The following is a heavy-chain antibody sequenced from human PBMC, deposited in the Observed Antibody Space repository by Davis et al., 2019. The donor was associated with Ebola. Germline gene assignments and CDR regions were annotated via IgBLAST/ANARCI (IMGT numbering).Heavy chain of an antibody. CDR1: GYTFTGYY. J-gene: IGHJ4*02. V-gene: IGHV1-18*04. CDR3: ARAQFPTTSDH. D-gene: IGHD1-1*01. Sequence: ASVKVSCKASGYTFTGYYMHWVRQAPGQGLEWMGWINPHNGNANYAQNVQGRVTMTTDTSTSTAYMEVGSLKSDDTAVYYCARAQFPTTSDHWGQGTLVTVSS. CDR2: INPHNGNA.